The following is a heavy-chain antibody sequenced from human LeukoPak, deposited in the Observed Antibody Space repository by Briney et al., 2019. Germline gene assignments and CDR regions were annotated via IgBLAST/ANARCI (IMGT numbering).Heavy chain of an antibody. CDR3: ARQPLAYGSGSKFASDI. V-gene: IGHV4-39*01. CDR1: GGSISSSSYY. Sequence: ASETLSLTCTVSGGSISSSSYYWGWIRQPPGKGLEWIGSIYYSGSTYYNPSLKSRVTISVDTSKNQFSLKLSSVTAADTAVYYCARQPLAYGSGSKFASDIWGQGTMVTVSS. J-gene: IGHJ3*02. D-gene: IGHD3-10*01. CDR2: IYYSGST.